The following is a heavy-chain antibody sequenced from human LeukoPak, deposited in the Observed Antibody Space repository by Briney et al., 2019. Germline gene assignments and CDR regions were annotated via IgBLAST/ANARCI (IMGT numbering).Heavy chain of an antibody. CDR3: ARGRQHYYGSGSYQDY. D-gene: IGHD3-10*01. J-gene: IGHJ4*02. Sequence: ASVTVSCKASGYTFTSYDINWVRQAPGQGLERMGWMNPNSGNTGYAQKFQGRVTMTRNTSISTAYMELSSLRSEDTAVYYCARGRQHYYGSGSYQDYWGQGTLVTVSS. CDR2: MNPNSGNT. CDR1: GYTFTSYD. V-gene: IGHV1-8*01.